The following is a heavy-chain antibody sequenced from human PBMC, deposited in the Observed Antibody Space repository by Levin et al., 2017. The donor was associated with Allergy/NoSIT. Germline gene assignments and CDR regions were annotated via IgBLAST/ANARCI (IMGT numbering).Heavy chain of an antibody. Sequence: SQTLSLTCTVSGGSISSSNYYWSWIRQPPGRGLEWIGYINYSGSTYYNPSLKSRVIISADTSENQFSLKLSSVNVADTAVYFCARSLMYSSFWSGHFDYWGQGTLVTVSS. J-gene: IGHJ4*02. CDR1: GGSISSSNYY. D-gene: IGHD3-3*01. V-gene: IGHV4-30-4*01. CDR2: INYSGST. CDR3: ARSLMYSSFWSGHFDY.